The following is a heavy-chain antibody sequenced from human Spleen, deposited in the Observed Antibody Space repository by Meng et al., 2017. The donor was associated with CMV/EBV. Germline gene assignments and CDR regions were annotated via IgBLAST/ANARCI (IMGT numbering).Heavy chain of an antibody. CDR1: GYPFSAYY. CDR2: INPNSGGT. V-gene: IGHV1-2*02. CDR3: ARVTGWELPAWFDP. Sequence: NVSGYPFSAYYIHWVRQAPGQGLEWMGWINPNSGGTKYAQKFRGRVTMTRDTSIRTAYMELSRLRFDDTALYYCARVTGWELPAWFDPWGQGTLVTVSS. D-gene: IGHD1-26*01. J-gene: IGHJ5*02.